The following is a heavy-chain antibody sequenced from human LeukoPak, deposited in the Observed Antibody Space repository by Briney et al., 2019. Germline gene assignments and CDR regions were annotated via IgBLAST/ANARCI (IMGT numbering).Heavy chain of an antibody. CDR1: GLTVSSSY. CDR3: AKDYGGSGWSVNWFDP. CDR2: IYNDGST. Sequence: TGGSLRLSCAASGLTVSSSYMSWVRQAPGKGLEWVSIIYNDGSTYYADSVKGRFTISRDNSKNTLYLQMNSLRAEDTAVYYCAKDYGGSGWSVNWFDPWGQGTLVTVSS. V-gene: IGHV3-53*05. J-gene: IGHJ5*02. D-gene: IGHD6-19*01.